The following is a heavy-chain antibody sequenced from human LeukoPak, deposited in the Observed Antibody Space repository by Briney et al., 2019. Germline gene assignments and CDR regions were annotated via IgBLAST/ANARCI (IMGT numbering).Heavy chain of an antibody. J-gene: IGHJ4*02. CDR3: ARGGALTSFDT. CDR1: GFTFTSYG. V-gene: IGHV1-18*01. D-gene: IGHD1-26*01. CDR2: ISAYNGKT. Sequence: ASVKVSCRASGFTFTSYGISWVRQAPGQGLEWMGWISAYNGKTNYAQKFQGRVTMTTDTSTSTAYMDLRSLRSDDTAVYYCARGGALTSFDTWGQGTLITVSS.